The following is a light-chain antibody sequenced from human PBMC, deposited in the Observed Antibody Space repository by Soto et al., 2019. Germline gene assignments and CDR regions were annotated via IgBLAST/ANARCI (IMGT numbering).Light chain of an antibody. V-gene: IGLV1-40*01. CDR3: QSYDSSLSGSV. CDR1: SSNIGADYD. CDR2: GNN. Sequence: QSVLTQPPSVSGAPGQRVTIPCTGSSSNIGADYDVHWYQQIPGTAPKFLIYGNNNRPSGVPDRFSGSKSGTSASLAITGLQAEDEADYYCQSYDSSLSGSVFGTGTKVTVL. J-gene: IGLJ1*01.